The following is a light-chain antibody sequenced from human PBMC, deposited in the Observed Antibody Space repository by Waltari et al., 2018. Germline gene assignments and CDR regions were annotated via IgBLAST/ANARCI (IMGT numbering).Light chain of an antibody. V-gene: IGKV2-28*01. CDR1: QSLMRRNGNDY. Sequence: EIVMTQSPRSLSVTPGEPASISCRSSQSLMRRNGNDYLDWYLQKPGQSPQLLIYLASKRASGVPDRFSGSGSGTEFTLKISRVEPEDVGVYYCLQGRQVPWTFGQGTKVEIK. CDR2: LAS. CDR3: LQGRQVPWT. J-gene: IGKJ1*01.